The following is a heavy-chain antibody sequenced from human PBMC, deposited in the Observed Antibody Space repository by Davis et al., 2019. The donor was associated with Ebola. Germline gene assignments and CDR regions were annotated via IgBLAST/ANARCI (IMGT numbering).Heavy chain of an antibody. CDR3: ARGGAVVVVAARGDY. Sequence: PGGSLRLSCAASGFTFSDYYMSWIRQAPGKGLEWVSYISSSGSTIYYADSVKGRFTISRDNAKNSLYLQMNSLRAEDTAVYFCARGGAVVVVAARGDYWGQGTLVTVSS. CDR2: ISSSGSTI. J-gene: IGHJ4*02. D-gene: IGHD2-15*01. CDR1: GFTFSDYY. V-gene: IGHV3-11*01.